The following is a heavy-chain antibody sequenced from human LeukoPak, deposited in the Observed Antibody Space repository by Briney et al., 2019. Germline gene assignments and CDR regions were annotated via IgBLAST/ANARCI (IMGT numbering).Heavy chain of an antibody. CDR3: ARRPYDILTGDYYYGMDV. CDR2: IYYSGST. V-gene: IGHV4-59*01. J-gene: IGHJ6*02. D-gene: IGHD3-9*01. Sequence: SETLSLTCTVSGGSISSYYWSWIRQPPGKGLEWIGYIYYSGSTNYNPSLKSRVTLSVDTSKNQFSLKLSSVTAADTAVYYCARRPYDILTGDYYYGMDVWGQGTTVTVSS. CDR1: GGSISSYY.